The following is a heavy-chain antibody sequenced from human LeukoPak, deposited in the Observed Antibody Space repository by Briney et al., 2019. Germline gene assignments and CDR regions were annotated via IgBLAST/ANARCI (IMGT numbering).Heavy chain of an antibody. D-gene: IGHD3-3*01. V-gene: IGHV4-30-2*01. CDR2: IYHSGST. CDR3: ASPITIFGVVTHDAFDI. Sequence: SQTLSLTCTVSGGSISSGGYYWSWIRQPRGKGLEWIGYIYHSGSTYYNPSLKSRVTISVDRSKNQFSLKLSSVTAADTAVYYCASPITIFGVVTHDAFDIWGQGTMVTVSS. J-gene: IGHJ3*02. CDR1: GGSISSGGYY.